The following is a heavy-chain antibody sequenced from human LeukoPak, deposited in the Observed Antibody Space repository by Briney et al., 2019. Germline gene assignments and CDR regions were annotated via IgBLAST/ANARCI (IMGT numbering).Heavy chain of an antibody. J-gene: IGHJ1*01. CDR1: GFTFSNSA. CDR3: AKDGGGYYDSRGYPL. Sequence: GGSLRLSCASSGFTFSNSAMSWARQAPGKGLEWVSTIGVGGSSTYYADSVKGRFTISRDNSKNTLYLQMNSLRAEDTDVYYCAKDGGGYYDSRGYPLWGQGTLVTISS. D-gene: IGHD3-22*01. V-gene: IGHV3-23*01. CDR2: IGVGGSST.